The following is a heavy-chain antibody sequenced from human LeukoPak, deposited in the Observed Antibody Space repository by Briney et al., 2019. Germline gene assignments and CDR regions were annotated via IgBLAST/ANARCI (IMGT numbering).Heavy chain of an antibody. D-gene: IGHD3-22*01. CDR1: GGSISSSSHH. CDR3: ARDDKDAFDI. V-gene: IGHV4-39*07. J-gene: IGHJ3*02. Sequence: SETLSLTCTVSGGSISSSSHHWAWIRQPPGKGLEWIASIYYTGNSYYNPSLRSRLTISVDSSKDQFSLRLSSVTAADTAVYYCARDDKDAFDIWGQGTMVTVSS. CDR2: IYYTGNS.